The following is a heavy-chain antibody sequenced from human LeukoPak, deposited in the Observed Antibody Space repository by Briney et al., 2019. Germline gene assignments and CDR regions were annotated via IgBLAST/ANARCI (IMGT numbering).Heavy chain of an antibody. CDR2: IWYDGSNK. CDR3: ARDHADYGDYVEYFQH. CDR1: GFTFSSYG. J-gene: IGHJ1*01. Sequence: GRSLRLSCAASGFTFSSYGMHWVRQAPGKGLEWVAVIWYDGSNKYYADSVKGRFTISRDNSKNTLYLQMNSLRAEDTAVYYCARDHADYGDYVEYFQHWGQGTLVTVSS. V-gene: IGHV3-33*01. D-gene: IGHD4-17*01.